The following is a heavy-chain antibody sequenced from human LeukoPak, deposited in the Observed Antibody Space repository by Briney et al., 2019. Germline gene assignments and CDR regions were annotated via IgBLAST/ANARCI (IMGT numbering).Heavy chain of an antibody. CDR1: GFTFSSYA. CDR2: IWFDRTTE. V-gene: IGHV3-33*01. D-gene: IGHD2-2*01. CDR3: ARDVGYCSSTSCYVGGGYYYGMDV. J-gene: IGHJ6*02. Sequence: GVSLRLSCQTSGFTFSSYAMHWVRQAPGKGLEWVAVIWFDRTTEYYADSVRGRFTISRDNSRSTLYLQMNTLRAEDTAVYYCARDVGYCSSTSCYVGGGYYYGMDVWGQGTTVTVSS.